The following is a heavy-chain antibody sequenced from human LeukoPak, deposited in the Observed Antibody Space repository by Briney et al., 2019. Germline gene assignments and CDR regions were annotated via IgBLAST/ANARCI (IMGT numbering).Heavy chain of an antibody. V-gene: IGHV1-24*01. D-gene: IGHD2-2*01. CDR2: FDPEDGET. Sequence: ASVKVSCKVSGYTLTELSMHWVRQAPGKGLEWMGGFDPEDGETIYTQKFQGRVTLTEDTSTDTAYMELSSLRSADSAMYYCAINAYCSSNSCWGNYYYYYMDVWGKGTTVTVSS. CDR3: AINAYCSSNSCWGNYYYYYMDV. CDR1: GYTLTELS. J-gene: IGHJ6*03.